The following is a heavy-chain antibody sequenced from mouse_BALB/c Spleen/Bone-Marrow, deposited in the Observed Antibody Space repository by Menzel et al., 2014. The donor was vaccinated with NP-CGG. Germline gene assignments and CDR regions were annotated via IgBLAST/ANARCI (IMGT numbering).Heavy chain of an antibody. CDR1: GFDFSRYW. J-gene: IGHJ3*01. CDR2: INPDSSTI. Sequence: EVKVVDSGGGLVQPGGSLKLSCAASGFDFSRYWMSWVRQAPGKGLEWIGEINPDSSTINYTPSLKDKFIISRDSAKNTLYLQMSKVRSEDTALYYCSRLYYYGNFAYWGQGTLVTVSA. D-gene: IGHD1-1*01. CDR3: SRLYYYGNFAY. V-gene: IGHV4-1*02.